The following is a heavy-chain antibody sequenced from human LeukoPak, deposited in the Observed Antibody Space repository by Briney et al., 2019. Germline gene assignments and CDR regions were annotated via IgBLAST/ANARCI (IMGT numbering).Heavy chain of an antibody. Sequence: GGSLRLSCAASGFTFSSYWMTWVRRAPGKGLEWVAFIRFDGIEIFYADSVEGRFTISRDNSKNTLYLQMNSPRAEDTAVYYCASDSGSYYDFDYWGQGTLVTVSS. CDR1: GFTFSSYW. CDR2: IRFDGIEI. D-gene: IGHD1-26*01. CDR3: ASDSGSYYDFDY. V-gene: IGHV3-33*08. J-gene: IGHJ4*02.